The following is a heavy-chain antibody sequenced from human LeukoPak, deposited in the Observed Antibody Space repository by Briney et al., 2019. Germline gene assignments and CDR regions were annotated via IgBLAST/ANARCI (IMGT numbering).Heavy chain of an antibody. D-gene: IGHD2-15*01. CDR3: ARDAYCSGGSCYDY. V-gene: IGHV4-34*01. CDR1: GGSFSGYY. CDR2: INHSGST. Sequence: SETLSLTCAVYGGSFSGYYWSWIRQPPGKGLEWIGEINHSGSTNYNPSLKSRVTISVDTSKNQFSLKLSSVTAADTAVYYCARDAYCSGGSCYDYRGQGTLVTVSS. J-gene: IGHJ4*02.